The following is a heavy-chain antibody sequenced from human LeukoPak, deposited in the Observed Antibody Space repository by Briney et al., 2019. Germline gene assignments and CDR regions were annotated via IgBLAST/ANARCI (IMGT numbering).Heavy chain of an antibody. CDR3: VRGEEQWGYFDY. Sequence: SGRSLRLSCAASGFTFSSYGMHWVRQAPGKGLEWVAVISYDGSNKYYPASVRGRFSISRDNSKNTVYLQMNSLRAEDTAVYYCVRGEEQWGYFDYWGQGTLVTISS. J-gene: IGHJ4*02. V-gene: IGHV3-30*03. CDR2: ISYDGSNK. D-gene: IGHD6-19*01. CDR1: GFTFSSYG.